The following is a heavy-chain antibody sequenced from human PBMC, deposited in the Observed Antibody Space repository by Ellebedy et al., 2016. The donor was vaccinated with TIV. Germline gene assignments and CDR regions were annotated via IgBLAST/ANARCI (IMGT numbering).Heavy chain of an antibody. V-gene: IGHV4-59*12. CDR2: FYNSVNT. D-gene: IGHD1-1*01. CDR1: GGSISSYY. Sequence: MPSETLSLTCTVSGGSISSYYWSWIRQPPGKGLEWIGYFYNSVNTIYNPSLKSRVSMSVDTSKNQFSLNLNSVTAADTAMYYCARVLRGGRAGDYFDDWGQGTLVTVSS. J-gene: IGHJ4*02. CDR3: ARVLRGGRAGDYFDD.